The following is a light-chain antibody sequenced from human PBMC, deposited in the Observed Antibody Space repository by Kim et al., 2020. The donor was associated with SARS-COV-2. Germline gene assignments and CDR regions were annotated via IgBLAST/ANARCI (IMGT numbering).Light chain of an antibody. CDR1: ISTS. V-gene: IGKV1-9*01. CDR3: QQLSSYPVT. J-gene: IGKJ4*01. CDR2: SAS. Sequence: ISTSLAWYQQKPGKAPRLIIYSASILQSGVPSRLRGSGYGADFTLTITNLQPEDFATYHCQQLSSYPVTFGGGTKVDIK.